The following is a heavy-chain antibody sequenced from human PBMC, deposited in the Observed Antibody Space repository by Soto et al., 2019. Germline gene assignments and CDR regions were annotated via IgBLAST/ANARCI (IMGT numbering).Heavy chain of an antibody. Sequence: QVQLVESGGGVVQPGRSLRLSCTASGFTLSDYGMHWVRQAPGPGLEWVAVIWHDGGAKYYADSVTGRFTISRDNSKNTVHLQIDSLGTEDTALYYCARDPGRDSPIDYWGQGTLVTVSS. CDR1: GFTLSDYG. CDR3: ARDPGRDSPIDY. D-gene: IGHD3-22*01. J-gene: IGHJ4*02. CDR2: IWHDGGAK. V-gene: IGHV3-33*01.